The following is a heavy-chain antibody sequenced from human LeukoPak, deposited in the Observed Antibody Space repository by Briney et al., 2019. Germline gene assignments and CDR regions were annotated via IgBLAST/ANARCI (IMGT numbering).Heavy chain of an antibody. J-gene: IGHJ4*02. Sequence: ASVKVSCQASGYTFTSYGFSRGGQAPGQGLEWMGWISAYNGNTNYAQKLQGRVTMTTDTSTSTAYMELRSLRSDDTAVYYCARDHLEWLGDFDYWGQGTLVTVSS. CDR2: ISAYNGNT. CDR3: ARDHLEWLGDFDY. V-gene: IGHV1-18*01. CDR1: GYTFTSYG. D-gene: IGHD3-3*01.